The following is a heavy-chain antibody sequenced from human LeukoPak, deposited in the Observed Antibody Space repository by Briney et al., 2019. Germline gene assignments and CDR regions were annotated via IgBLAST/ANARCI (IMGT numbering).Heavy chain of an antibody. D-gene: IGHD3-9*01. V-gene: IGHV3-23*01. Sequence: GGSLRPSCAASGFTFSNYAMNWVRQAPGKGLQWVSTISGSGVSTYFADSVKGRFTVSRGNSKNTLYLQMNSLRAEDTAVYYCAKGLRYFDWYDYWGQGTLVTVSS. CDR2: ISGSGVST. CDR1: GFTFSNYA. CDR3: AKGLRYFDWYDY. J-gene: IGHJ4*02.